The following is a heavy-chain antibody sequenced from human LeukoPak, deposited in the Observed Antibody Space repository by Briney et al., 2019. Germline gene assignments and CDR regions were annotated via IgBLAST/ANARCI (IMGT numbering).Heavy chain of an antibody. V-gene: IGHV1-8*01. CDR2: MNPNSGNT. D-gene: IGHD2-2*03. CDR1: GYTFTSYD. Sequence: ASVKVSCKASGYTFTSYDINWVRQATGQGLEWMGWMNPNSGNTGYAQKFQGRVTMTRNTSISTAYMELSSLRSEDTAVYYCARLRGYCSSISCRRKNWFDPWGQGTLVTVSS. J-gene: IGHJ5*02. CDR3: ARLRGYCSSISCRRKNWFDP.